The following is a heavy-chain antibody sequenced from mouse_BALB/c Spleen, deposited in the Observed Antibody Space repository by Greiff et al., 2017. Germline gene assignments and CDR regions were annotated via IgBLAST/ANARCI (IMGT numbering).Heavy chain of an antibody. CDR1: GYSITSDYA. J-gene: IGHJ4*01. CDR2: ISYSGST. D-gene: IGHD2-4*01. CDR3: ARDVITPAMDY. V-gene: IGHV3-2*02. Sequence: QSGPGLVKPSQSLSLTCTVTGYSITSDYAWNWIRQFPGNKLEWMGYISYSGSTSYNPSLKSRISITRDTSKNQFFLQLNSVTTEDTATYYGARDVITPAMDYWGQGTSVTVSS.